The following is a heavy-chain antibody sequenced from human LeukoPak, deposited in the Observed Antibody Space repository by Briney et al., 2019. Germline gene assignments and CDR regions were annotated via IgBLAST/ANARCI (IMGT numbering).Heavy chain of an antibody. CDR3: ARGEAAAGIRIRKRYYGMDV. CDR1: GGSISSSSYY. CDR2: INHSGST. D-gene: IGHD6-13*01. Sequence: SETLSLTCTVSGGSISSSSYYWGWIRQPPGKGLEWIGEINHSGSTNYNPSLKSRVTISVDTSKNQFSLKLSSVTAADTAVYYCARGEAAAGIRIRKRYYGMDVWGQGTTVTVSS. V-gene: IGHV4-39*07. J-gene: IGHJ6*02.